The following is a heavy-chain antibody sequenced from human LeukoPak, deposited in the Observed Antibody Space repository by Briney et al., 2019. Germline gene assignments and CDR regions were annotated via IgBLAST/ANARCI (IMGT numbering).Heavy chain of an antibody. J-gene: IGHJ4*02. D-gene: IGHD3-22*01. CDR1: GGSIRSSDYF. CDR3: ARVRGSRGYGADFDF. V-gene: IGHV4-39*07. CDR2: IYYNGNT. Sequence: PSETLSLTCTVSGGSIRSSDYFWGWIRQPPGQGLEWIGSIYYNGNTYDNPSLKSRVTVSVSTSKNQSSLNLKSVTAADTAVYYCARVRGSRGYGADFDFWGQGTLVTVSS.